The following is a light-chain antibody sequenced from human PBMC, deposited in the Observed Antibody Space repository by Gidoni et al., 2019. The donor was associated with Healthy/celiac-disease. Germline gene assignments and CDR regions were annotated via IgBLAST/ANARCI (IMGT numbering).Light chain of an antibody. CDR1: QGISSY. CDR3: QQLNSYSFT. Sequence: DIQLTQSPSFLSASVGDRVTITCRASQGISSYLAWYQQKPGKAPKLLIYAASTLQSGVPSRCSGRGSGTEFTLTISSLQPEDFATYYCQQLNSYSFTFGQGTRLEIK. V-gene: IGKV1-9*01. J-gene: IGKJ5*01. CDR2: AAS.